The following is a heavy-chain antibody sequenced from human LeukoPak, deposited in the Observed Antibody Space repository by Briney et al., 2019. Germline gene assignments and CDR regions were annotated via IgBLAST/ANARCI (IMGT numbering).Heavy chain of an antibody. CDR2: INPSGGST. D-gene: IGHD6-13*01. J-gene: IGHJ5*02. CDR1: GYTFTSYY. CDR3: GVAAAGAISP. Sequence: ASVTVSCKASGYTFTSYYMHWVRQAPGQGLEWMGIINPSGGSTSYAQKFQGRVTITRDTSASTAYMELSSLRSEDTAVYYCGVAAAGAISPWGQGTLVTVSS. V-gene: IGHV1-46*01.